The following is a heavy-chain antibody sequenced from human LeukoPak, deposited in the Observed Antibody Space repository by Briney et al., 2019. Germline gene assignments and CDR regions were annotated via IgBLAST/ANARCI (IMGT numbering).Heavy chain of an antibody. D-gene: IGHD2/OR15-2a*01. CDR2: IYTSGST. Sequence: SETLSLTCTVSGYSISSGYYWSWIRQPAGKGLEWIGRIYTSGSTNYNPSLKSRVTMSVDTSKNQFSLKLSSVTAADTAVYYCARDNQGLSRAFDIWGQGTMVTVSS. J-gene: IGHJ3*02. V-gene: IGHV4-4*07. CDR3: ARDNQGLSRAFDI. CDR1: GYSISSGYY.